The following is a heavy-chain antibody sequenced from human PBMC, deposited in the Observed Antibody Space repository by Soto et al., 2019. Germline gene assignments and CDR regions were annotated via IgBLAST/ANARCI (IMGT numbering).Heavy chain of an antibody. CDR1: GFTFSSYG. V-gene: IGHV3-33*01. Sequence: QVQLVESGGGVVQPGRSLRLSCAASGFTFSSYGMYWVRQAPGKGLEWVAVIWYDGSNKYYADSVKGRFTISRDNSKNTLYLQMNSLRAEDTAVYYCARDGDSDGDYPPYYFDYWGQGTLVTVSS. CDR3: ARDGDSDGDYPPYYFDY. D-gene: IGHD4-17*01. CDR2: IWYDGSNK. J-gene: IGHJ4*02.